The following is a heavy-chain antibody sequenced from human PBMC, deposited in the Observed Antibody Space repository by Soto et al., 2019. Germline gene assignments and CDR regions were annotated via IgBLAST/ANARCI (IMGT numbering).Heavy chain of an antibody. CDR2: ISAYNGNT. V-gene: IGHV1-18*01. Sequence: ASVKVSCKASGYTFTSYGISWVRQAPGQGLEWMGWISAYNGNTNYAQKLQGRVTMTTDTSTSTADMELRSLRSDDTAVYYCARILRITSWGVGTAREMDVWGKGTTVTVSS. CDR1: GYTFTSYG. D-gene: IGHD3-3*01. J-gene: IGHJ6*04. CDR3: ARILRITSWGVGTAREMDV.